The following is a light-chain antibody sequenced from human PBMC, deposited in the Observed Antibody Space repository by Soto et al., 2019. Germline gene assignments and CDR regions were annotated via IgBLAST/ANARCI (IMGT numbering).Light chain of an antibody. CDR1: SSDVGAYNY. J-gene: IGLJ2*01. V-gene: IGLV2-14*01. CDR2: EVA. CDR3: SSYSTTSTPHVL. Sequence: QSALTQPRSVSGSPGQSVTISCTGTSSDVGAYNYVSWYQQHPGKAPKFIIYEVAERPSGVSNRFSGSKFGNTASLTISGLLPEDEADYYCSSYSTTSTPHVLFGGGTQLTVL.